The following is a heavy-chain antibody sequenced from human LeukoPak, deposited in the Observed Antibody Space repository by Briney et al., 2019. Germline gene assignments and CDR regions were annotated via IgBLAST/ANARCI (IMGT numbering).Heavy chain of an antibody. Sequence: SETLSLTCTVSGYSISSGYYWGWIRQPPGKGLEWIGSTYDSGSTYYNPSLKSRVTISVDTSKNQFSLKLTSVTAADTAVYYCARQGSGWRDYYYYYGMDVWGQGTTVTVSS. CDR1: GYSISSGYY. CDR3: ARQGSGWRDYYYYYGMDV. J-gene: IGHJ6*02. CDR2: TYDSGST. D-gene: IGHD6-19*01. V-gene: IGHV4-38-2*02.